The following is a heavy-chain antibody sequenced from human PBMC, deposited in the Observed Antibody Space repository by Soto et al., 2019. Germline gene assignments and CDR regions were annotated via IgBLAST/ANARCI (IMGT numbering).Heavy chain of an antibody. CDR2: ISSGRPTI. D-gene: IGHD6-6*01. V-gene: IGHV3-48*02. J-gene: IGHJ4*02. CDR1: GFTFSNYG. Sequence: EVQLVESGGGLVQPGGSLRLSCAASGFTFSNYGVNWVRQAPGKGLAWVSYISSGRPTIQYADSVKGRCTISRDNAKNSLYLQMNSLRDEDTAVYYCARGGAARPDYWGQGTLVTVSS. CDR3: ARGGAARPDY.